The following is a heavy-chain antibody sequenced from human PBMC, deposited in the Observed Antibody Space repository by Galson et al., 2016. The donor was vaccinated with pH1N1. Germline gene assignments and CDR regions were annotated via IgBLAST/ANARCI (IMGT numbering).Heavy chain of an antibody. CDR1: GFTFSSYA. CDR3: ATEDYYTSLY. D-gene: IGHD1-26*01. V-gene: IGHV3-7*03. CDR2: INQDGSRK. Sequence: SLRLSCAASGFTFSSYAMSWVRQAPGKGLEWVAKINQDGSRKYYVDSMKGRCTISRDNAENSSSLQMNSLRVEDTALYYCATEDYYTSLYWGQGILVTVSS. J-gene: IGHJ4*02.